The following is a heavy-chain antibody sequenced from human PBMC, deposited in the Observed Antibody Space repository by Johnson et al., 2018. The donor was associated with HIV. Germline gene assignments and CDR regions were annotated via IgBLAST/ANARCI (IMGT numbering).Heavy chain of an antibody. CDR1: GFTFSSFW. CDR2: ISYDGSNK. J-gene: IGHJ3*02. D-gene: IGHD3-16*01. CDR3: AREAYRAFDI. Sequence: VQLVESGGGLAQPGGSLRLSCAASGFTFSSFWINWVRQAPGKGLEWVAVISYDGSNKYYADSVKGRFTISRDNSKNTLYLQMNSLRAEDTAVYYCAREAYRAFDIWGQGTMVTVSS. V-gene: IGHV3-30-3*01.